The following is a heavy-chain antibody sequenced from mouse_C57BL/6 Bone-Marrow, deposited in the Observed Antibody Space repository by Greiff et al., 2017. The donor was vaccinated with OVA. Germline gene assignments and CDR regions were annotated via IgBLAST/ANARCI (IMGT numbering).Heavy chain of an antibody. V-gene: IGHV5-2*01. CDR2: INSDGGST. CDR1: EYEFPSHD. CDR3: ARLRGWRAMDY. Sequence: EVQGVGSGGGLVQPGESLKLSCESNEYEFPSHDMSWVRKTPEKRLELVAAINSDGGSTYYPDTMERRFIISRDNTKKTLYLQMSSLRSEDRALYYCARLRGWRAMDYWGQGTSVTVSS. D-gene: IGHD3-3*01. J-gene: IGHJ4*01.